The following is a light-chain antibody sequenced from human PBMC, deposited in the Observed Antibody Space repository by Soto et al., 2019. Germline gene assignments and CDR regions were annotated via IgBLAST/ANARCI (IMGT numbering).Light chain of an antibody. Sequence: EIVLTQSPGTLSLSPGERATLSCRASQSVSSSYLAWYQQKPGQAPRLLIYDASNRATGIPDRFSGSGSGTDFTLAISRLEPEDFVVYYCQQYGSSSWTFGQGTKVDIK. J-gene: IGKJ1*01. V-gene: IGKV3-20*01. CDR1: QSVSSSY. CDR2: DAS. CDR3: QQYGSSSWT.